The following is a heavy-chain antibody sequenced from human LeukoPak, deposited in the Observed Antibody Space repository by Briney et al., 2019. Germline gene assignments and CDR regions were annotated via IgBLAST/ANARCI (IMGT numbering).Heavy chain of an antibody. J-gene: IGHJ4*02. V-gene: IGHV7-4-1*02. D-gene: IGHD6-19*01. Sequence: ASVKVSCKASEYTFTSYAMNWVRQAPGQGLEWMGWINTNTGNPTYAQGFTGRFVFSLDTSVSTAYLQISSLKAEDTAVYYCARDRVAVAEYYFDYWGQGTLVTVSS. CDR3: ARDRVAVAEYYFDY. CDR1: EYTFTSYA. CDR2: INTNTGNP.